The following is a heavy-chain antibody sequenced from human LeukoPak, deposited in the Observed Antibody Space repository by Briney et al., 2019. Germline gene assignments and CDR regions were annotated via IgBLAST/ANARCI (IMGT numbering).Heavy chain of an antibody. Sequence: GGSLRLSCAASGFSFSSSAMSWVRQTPGKGLEWVSSITGNGATTSYSDSVKGRFTISRDNSKNTLSLQMSSLRVEDTAVYFCAKERRRVDTEMVRSYYFESWGQGTLVTVSS. CDR3: AKERRRVDTEMVRSYYFES. J-gene: IGHJ4*02. V-gene: IGHV3-23*01. CDR1: GFSFSSSA. CDR2: ITGNGATT. D-gene: IGHD5-18*01.